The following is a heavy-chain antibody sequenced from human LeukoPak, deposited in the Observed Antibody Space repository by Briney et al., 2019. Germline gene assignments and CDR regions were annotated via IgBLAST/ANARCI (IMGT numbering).Heavy chain of an antibody. D-gene: IGHD2-15*01. Sequence: PGGSLRLSCAASRFTFDDYTMHWVRQTPGKGLEWVSGISWNSGRLGYADPVKGRFTISRDNAKNSLYLQMNSLRAEDTAVYYCARDHCSGGSCYSQFAFDIWGQGTMVTVSS. CDR2: ISWNSGRL. V-gene: IGHV3-9*01. CDR1: RFTFDDYT. J-gene: IGHJ3*02. CDR3: ARDHCSGGSCYSQFAFDI.